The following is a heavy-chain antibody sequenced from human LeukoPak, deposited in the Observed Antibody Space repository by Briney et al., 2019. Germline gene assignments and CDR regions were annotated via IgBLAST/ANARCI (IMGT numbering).Heavy chain of an antibody. CDR3: AKTSSSGGSPFDY. Sequence: GRTLRLSCAASGFTVSSNYMSWVRQAPGKGLEWVSTISGSGGSTYYADSVKGRFTISRDNSKNTLYLQMNSLRAEDTAVYYCAKTSSSGGSPFDYWGQGTLVTVSS. J-gene: IGHJ4*02. V-gene: IGHV3-23*01. CDR1: GFTVSSNY. D-gene: IGHD1-26*01. CDR2: ISGSGGST.